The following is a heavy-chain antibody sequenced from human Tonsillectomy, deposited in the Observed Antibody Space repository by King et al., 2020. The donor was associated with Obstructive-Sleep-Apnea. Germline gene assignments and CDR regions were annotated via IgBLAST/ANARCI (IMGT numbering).Heavy chain of an antibody. CDR2: IYWDDDK. J-gene: IGHJ4*02. Sequence: TLKESGPTLVKPTQTLTLTCTFSGFSLSTSGVGVGWIRQPPGKALEWLALIYWDDDKRYSPSLETRLTITQDTSKNQVVLTMTNMDPVDTATYYCAHQGGRYFYFDYWGQGTLVTVSS. V-gene: IGHV2-5*02. CDR3: AHQGGRYFYFDY. CDR1: GFSLSTSGVG. D-gene: IGHD3-16*01.